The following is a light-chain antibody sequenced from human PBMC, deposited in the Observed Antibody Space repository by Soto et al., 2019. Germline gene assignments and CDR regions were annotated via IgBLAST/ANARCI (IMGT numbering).Light chain of an antibody. CDR3: QKYNSARLT. CDR2: AAS. J-gene: IGKJ4*01. Sequence: DIQMTQSPSSLSASVGDRVTITCRASQGISNYLAWYQQKPGKVPKLLIYAASTLQSGVPSRFSGSGSGTVFTLTISRLQPEDVATYYCQKYNSARLTFGGGTKVEIK. CDR1: QGISNY. V-gene: IGKV1-27*01.